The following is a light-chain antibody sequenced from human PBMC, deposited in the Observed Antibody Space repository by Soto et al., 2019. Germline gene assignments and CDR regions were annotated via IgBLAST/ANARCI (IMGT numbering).Light chain of an antibody. J-gene: IGKJ4*01. V-gene: IGKV3-20*01. CDR3: QQYGSSPMVT. CDR2: GAS. CDR1: QSVSSSY. Sequence: EIVLTQSPGTLSLSPGERATLSCRASQSVSSSYLAWYQQKPGQAPRLLIYGASSRATGIPDRFSGSGSGTDFTLTISRLEPEDFAVYYCQQYGSSPMVTFGGGTTVEIK.